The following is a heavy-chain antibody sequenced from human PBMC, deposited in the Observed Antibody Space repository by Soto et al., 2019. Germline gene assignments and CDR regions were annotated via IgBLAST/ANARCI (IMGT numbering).Heavy chain of an antibody. Sequence: QVQLQESGPGLVKPSETLSLTCTVSGGSISSYYWSWIRQPPGKGLEWIGNIYYSGSTNYNPSLKSRVTISVDTSKNQFSLKLSSVTAADTAVYYCARTTTYGDYYGMDVWGQGTTVTVSS. V-gene: IGHV4-59*01. CDR1: GGSISSYY. CDR2: IYYSGST. D-gene: IGHD1-1*01. J-gene: IGHJ6*02. CDR3: ARTTTYGDYYGMDV.